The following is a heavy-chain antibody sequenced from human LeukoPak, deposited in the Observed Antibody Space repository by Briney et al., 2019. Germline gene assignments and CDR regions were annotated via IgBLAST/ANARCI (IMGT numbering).Heavy chain of an antibody. Sequence: GGSLRLSCAASGFTFSSYAMHWVRQAPGKGLEWVAVISYDGSNKYYADSVKGRFTISRDNSKNTLYLQMNSLRAEDTAVYYCASSRDYGDLPIDYWGQGTLVTVSS. CDR2: ISYDGSNK. D-gene: IGHD4-17*01. CDR1: GFTFSSYA. CDR3: ASSRDYGDLPIDY. V-gene: IGHV3-30*04. J-gene: IGHJ4*02.